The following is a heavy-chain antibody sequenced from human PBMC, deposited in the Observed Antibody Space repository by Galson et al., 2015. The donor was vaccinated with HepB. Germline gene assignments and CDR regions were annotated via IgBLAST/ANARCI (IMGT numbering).Heavy chain of an antibody. CDR2: IYYTGTT. CDR3: ATAAGDSSTYANDY. CDR1: GASISSSLYY. Sequence: ETLSPTCTVSGASISSSLYYWVWVRQPPEKGLEWIGSIYYTGTTYYKSSLKSRVTISADMSKNQFSLKVNSVTAADTAVYYCATAAGDSSTYANDYWGQGALVTVSS. D-gene: IGHD5-18*01. J-gene: IGHJ4*02. V-gene: IGHV4-39*07.